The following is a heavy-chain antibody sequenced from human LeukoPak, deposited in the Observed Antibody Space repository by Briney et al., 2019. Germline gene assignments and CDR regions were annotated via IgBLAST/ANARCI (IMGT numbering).Heavy chain of an antibody. CDR1: GYTFTGYY. V-gene: IGHV1-2*02. CDR3: ARLPDTAMATDRDY. J-gene: IGHJ4*02. D-gene: IGHD5-18*01. Sequence: ASVKVSCKASGYTFTGYYMHWVRQAPGQGLEWMGWINPNSGGTNYAQKFQGRVTMTRDTSISTAYMELSSLRSEDTAVYYCARLPDTAMATDRDYWGQGTLVTVSS. CDR2: INPNSGGT.